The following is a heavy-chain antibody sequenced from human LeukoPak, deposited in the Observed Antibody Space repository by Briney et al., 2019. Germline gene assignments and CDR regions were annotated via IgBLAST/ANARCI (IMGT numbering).Heavy chain of an antibody. D-gene: IGHD3-10*02. CDR3: AELGITMIGGV. CDR2: ISSSGSTI. Sequence: GGSLTLSCAASGFTFSSYEMNWVRQAPGKGQEWVSYISSSGSTIYYADSVKGRFTISRDNAKNSPYLQMNSLGAEDTAVYYCAELGITMIGGVWGKGNTVTISS. CDR1: GFTFSSYE. V-gene: IGHV3-48*03. J-gene: IGHJ6*04.